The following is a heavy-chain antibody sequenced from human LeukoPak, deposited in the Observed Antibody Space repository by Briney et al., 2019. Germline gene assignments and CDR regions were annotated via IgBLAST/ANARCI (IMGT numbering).Heavy chain of an antibody. Sequence: ASVKVSCKASGYTFTGYYMHWVRQAPGQGLEWMGWINPNSGGTNYAQKFQGRVTMTRDTSISTAYMELSRLRSDDTAVYYCARDAWSSLYYYYYMDVWGKGTTVTVSS. J-gene: IGHJ6*03. CDR3: ARDAWSSLYYYYYMDV. CDR2: INPNSGGT. CDR1: GYTFTGYY. V-gene: IGHV1-2*02. D-gene: IGHD6-13*01.